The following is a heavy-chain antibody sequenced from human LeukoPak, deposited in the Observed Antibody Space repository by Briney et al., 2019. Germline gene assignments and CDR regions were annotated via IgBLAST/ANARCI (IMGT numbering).Heavy chain of an antibody. Sequence: GGSLRLSCAASGFTFSSYAMSWVRQAPGKGLEWVSAISGSGGSTYYADSVKGRFTISRDNSKNTLYLQMNSLRAEDTAVYYCARSADGSGGYYVFGHDAFDIWGQGTMVTVSS. J-gene: IGHJ3*02. V-gene: IGHV3-23*01. CDR3: ARSADGSGGYYVFGHDAFDI. D-gene: IGHD3-10*01. CDR1: GFTFSSYA. CDR2: ISGSGGST.